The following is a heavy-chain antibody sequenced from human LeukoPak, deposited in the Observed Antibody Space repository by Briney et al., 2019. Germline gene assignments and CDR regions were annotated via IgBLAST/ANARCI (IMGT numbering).Heavy chain of an antibody. CDR1: GFTFSSYS. D-gene: IGHD3-10*01. CDR2: ISSSSSHI. J-gene: IGHJ4*02. V-gene: IGHV3-21*01. Sequence: GRSLRLSCAASGFTFSSYSMNWVRQAPGKGLEWDSSISSSSSHIYYADSVKGRFTISRDNAKNSLYLQMNSLRAEDTAVYYCARLRGFRNFDYWGQGTLVTVSS. CDR3: ARLRGFRNFDY.